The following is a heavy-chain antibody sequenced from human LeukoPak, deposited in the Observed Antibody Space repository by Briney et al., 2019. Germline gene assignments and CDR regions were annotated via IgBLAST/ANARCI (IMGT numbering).Heavy chain of an antibody. CDR3: AKAIIAAAGIPLDY. CDR1: GLIHSSNY. D-gene: IGHD6-13*01. CDR2: IYGGGST. Sequence: GGSLRLSCAASGLIHSSNYMTWVRQARAKGLEGVSVIYGGGSTYYAESVKGRFAISRDTSKTRLYLQMNSLRAEDTAVYYCAKAIIAAAGIPLDYWGQGTLVTVSS. J-gene: IGHJ4*02. V-gene: IGHV3-53*01.